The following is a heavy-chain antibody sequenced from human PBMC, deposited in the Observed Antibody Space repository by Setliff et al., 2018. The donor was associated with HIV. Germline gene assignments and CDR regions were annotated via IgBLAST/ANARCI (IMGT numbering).Heavy chain of an antibody. V-gene: IGHV3-64*04. CDR1: GFTFSSYV. D-gene: IGHD1-26*01. Sequence: GESLKISCAAFGFTFSSYVMHWVRQAPGKGLEYVSAISSNGGSTYYADSVKGRFTISRDNSKNTLYLQMNSLRAEDTAVYYCARGTVGATFLHNDYWGQGTLVTVSS. J-gene: IGHJ4*02. CDR2: ISSNGGST. CDR3: ARGTVGATFLHNDY.